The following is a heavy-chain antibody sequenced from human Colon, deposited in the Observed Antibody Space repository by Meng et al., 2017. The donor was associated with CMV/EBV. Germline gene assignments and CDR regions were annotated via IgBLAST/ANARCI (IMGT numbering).Heavy chain of an antibody. Sequence: ALKISCAASGFSFNTYAMTWVRQAPGKGLEWVSVISGSGAKTYYADSVKGRFTISRDNSKNTLYLQMNSLRAEDTAVYYCAKPHCSGGSCYLVKQNWFDPWGQGTLVTVSS. CDR1: GFSFNTYA. CDR3: AKPHCSGGSCYLVKQNWFDP. CDR2: ISGSGAKT. J-gene: IGHJ5*02. D-gene: IGHD2-15*01. V-gene: IGHV3-23*01.